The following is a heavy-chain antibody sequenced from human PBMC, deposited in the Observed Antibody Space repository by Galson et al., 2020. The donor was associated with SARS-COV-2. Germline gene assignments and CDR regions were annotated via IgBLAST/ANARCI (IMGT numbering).Heavy chain of an antibody. Sequence: GGSLRLSCAASHFTFSTYTMNWVRQAPGKGLEWISCVSSASHHMFYADSVKGRFTISRDNAKESLYLQMNGLRAEDTAIYYCAKARAFGGFFRADFDSWGQGTLVTVSS. J-gene: IGHJ4*02. V-gene: IGHV3-21*01. CDR2: VSSASHHM. CDR3: AKARAFGGFFRADFDS. D-gene: IGHD2-15*01. CDR1: HFTFSTYT.